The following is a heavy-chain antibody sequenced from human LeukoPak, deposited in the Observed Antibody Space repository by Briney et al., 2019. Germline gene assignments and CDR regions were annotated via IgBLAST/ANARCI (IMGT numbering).Heavy chain of an antibody. J-gene: IGHJ3*02. D-gene: IGHD3-10*01. Sequence: GRSLRLSCAASGFAFDDYAMHWVRQPPGKGLEWVSGISCNSGTIDYAYYVKGPFTISRDYAKNSLFLQMNSLRAEDTALYYCAKDRALGDDTDDAFDIWGQGTMVTVSS. CDR1: GFAFDDYA. CDR2: ISCNSGTI. CDR3: AKDRALGDDTDDAFDI. V-gene: IGHV3-9*01.